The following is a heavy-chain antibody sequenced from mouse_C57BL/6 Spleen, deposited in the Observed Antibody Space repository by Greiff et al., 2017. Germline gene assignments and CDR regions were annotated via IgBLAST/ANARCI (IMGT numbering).Heavy chain of an antibody. Sequence: ESGPGLVKPSQSLSLTCSVTGYSITSGYYWNWIRQFPGNKLEWMGYISYDGSNNYNPSLKNRISITRDTSKNQFFLKLNSVTTEDTATYYCARNYGNYDWYFDVWGTGTTVTVSS. V-gene: IGHV3-6*01. CDR3: ARNYGNYDWYFDV. CDR1: GYSITSGYY. J-gene: IGHJ1*03. D-gene: IGHD2-1*01. CDR2: ISYDGSN.